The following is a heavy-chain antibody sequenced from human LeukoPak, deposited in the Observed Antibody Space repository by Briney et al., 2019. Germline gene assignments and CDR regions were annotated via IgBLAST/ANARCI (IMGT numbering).Heavy chain of an antibody. CDR1: GGSISTYY. Sequence: SETLSLTCTVFGGSISTYYWSLIRQPPGKGLEWIGYIYYSGSTNYNPSLKGRVTISVDTSKNQFSLKLSSVTAADTAVYYCARLEGGKRGYSYVDRWGQGTLVTVSS. CDR2: IYYSGST. J-gene: IGHJ5*02. V-gene: IGHV4-59*08. D-gene: IGHD5-18*01. CDR3: ARLEGGKRGYSYVDR.